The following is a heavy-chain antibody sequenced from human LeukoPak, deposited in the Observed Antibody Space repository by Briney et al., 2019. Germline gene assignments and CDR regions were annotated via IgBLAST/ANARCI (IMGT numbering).Heavy chain of an antibody. CDR3: AGERNYWAFWSGYSVSSGCFDP. D-gene: IGHD3-3*01. J-gene: IGHJ5*02. Sequence: GESLKISCKGSGYSFTSYWIGWVRQMPGKGLEWMGIIYPGDSDTRYSPSFQGQVTISADKSISTAYLQWSSLKASDTAMYYCAGERNYWAFWSGYSVSSGCFDPWGQGPLATVS. CDR2: IYPGDSDT. CDR1: GYSFTSYW. V-gene: IGHV5-51*01.